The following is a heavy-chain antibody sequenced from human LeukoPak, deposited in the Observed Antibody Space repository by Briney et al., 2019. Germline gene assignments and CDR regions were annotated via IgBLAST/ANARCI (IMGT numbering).Heavy chain of an antibody. D-gene: IGHD2-15*01. V-gene: IGHV1-2*02. CDR1: GYTFTGYY. Sequence: ASVKVSCKASGYTFTGYYMHWVRQAPGQGLEWMGWINPNSGGTDYAQKFQGRVTMTRDTSISTAYMELSRLRSDDTAIYYCAKESEYCSGGSCYSWGLTDYWGQGTLVTVSS. J-gene: IGHJ4*02. CDR3: AKESEYCSGGSCYSWGLTDY. CDR2: INPNSGGT.